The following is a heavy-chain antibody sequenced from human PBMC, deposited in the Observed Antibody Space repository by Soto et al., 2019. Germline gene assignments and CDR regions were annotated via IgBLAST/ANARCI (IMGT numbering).Heavy chain of an antibody. CDR1: GFTFSSYS. CDR2: ISSSSSTI. CDR3: ARDLSSTSENSYYGMDV. V-gene: IGHV3-48*02. Sequence: PGGSLRLSCAASGFTFSSYSMNWVRQAPGKGLEWVSYISSSSSTIYYADSVKGRFTISRDNAKNSLYLQMNSLRDEDTAVYYCARDLSSTSENSYYGMDVWGQGTTVTVSS. D-gene: IGHD2-2*01. J-gene: IGHJ6*02.